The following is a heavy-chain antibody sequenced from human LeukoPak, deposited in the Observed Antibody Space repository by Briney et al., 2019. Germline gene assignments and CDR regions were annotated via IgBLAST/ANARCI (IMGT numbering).Heavy chain of an antibody. V-gene: IGHV4-59*01. CDR2: IYYSGSA. CDR3: ARVTGYMVEDYFDY. J-gene: IGHJ4*02. D-gene: IGHD6-13*01. Sequence: SETLSLTCTVSGGSISSYYWSWIRQPPGKGLEWIGYIYYSGSANYHPSLKSRVTISVDTSKNRFSLRLSSVTAADTAVYYCARVTGYMVEDYFDYWGQGTLVTVSS. CDR1: GGSISSYY.